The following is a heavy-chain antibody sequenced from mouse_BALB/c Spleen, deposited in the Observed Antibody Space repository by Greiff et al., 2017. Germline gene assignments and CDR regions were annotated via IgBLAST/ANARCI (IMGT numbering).Heavy chain of an antibody. CDR3: AREAYDYAWFAY. CDR1: GFTFSSYG. D-gene: IGHD2-4*01. J-gene: IGHJ3*01. V-gene: IGHV5-6-3*01. CDR2: INSNGGST. Sequence: EVKVVESGGGLVQPGGSLKLSCAASGFTFSSYGMSWVRQTPDKRLELVATINSNGGSTYYPDSVKGRFTISRDNAKNTLYLQMSSLKSEDTAMYYCAREAYDYAWFAYWGQGTLVTVSA.